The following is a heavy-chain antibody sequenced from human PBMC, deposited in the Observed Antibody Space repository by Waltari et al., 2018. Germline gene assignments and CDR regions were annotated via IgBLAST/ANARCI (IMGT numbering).Heavy chain of an antibody. J-gene: IGHJ5*02. CDR1: GCIFGIFE. D-gene: IGHD3-10*01. CDR3: ARDQGPAGYNWFDH. V-gene: IGHV3-48*03. Sequence: EVQLVESGGASVQPGGSLRLSCAASGCIFGIFELNWVLQAPGKGPEWVSYISSAARTIYYADSVKGRFTISRDNAKNVLYLQMNSLRAEDSGVYYCARDQGPAGYNWFDHWGQGTLVTVSS. CDR2: ISSAARTI.